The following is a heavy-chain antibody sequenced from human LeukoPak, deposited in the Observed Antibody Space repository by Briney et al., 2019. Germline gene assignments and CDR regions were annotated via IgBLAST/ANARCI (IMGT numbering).Heavy chain of an antibody. CDR1: GGSISSYY. D-gene: IGHD5-18*01. CDR3: ARARRDRGYSYYYFDY. J-gene: IGHJ4*02. Sequence: SETLSLTCTVSGGSISSYYWSWIRQPPGKGLEWIGYIYYSGSTNYNPSLKSRVTISVDTSKNQSSLKLSSVTAADTAVYYCARARRDRGYSYYYFDYWGQGTLVTVSS. CDR2: IYYSGST. V-gene: IGHV4-59*01.